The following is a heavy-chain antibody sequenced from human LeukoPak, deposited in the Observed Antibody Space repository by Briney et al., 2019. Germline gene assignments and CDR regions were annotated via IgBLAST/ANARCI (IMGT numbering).Heavy chain of an antibody. CDR3: ARVRPHCSGGSCYSCYYYGMDV. CDR2: INPNSGGT. V-gene: IGHV1-2*02. Sequence: ASVKVSCKASGYTFTGYYMHWVRQAPGQGLEWMGWINPNSGGTNYAQKFQGRVTMTRDTSISTAYMELSRLRSDDTAVYYCARVRPHCSGGSCYSCYYYGMDVWGQGTTVTVSS. CDR1: GYTFTGYY. J-gene: IGHJ6*02. D-gene: IGHD2-15*01.